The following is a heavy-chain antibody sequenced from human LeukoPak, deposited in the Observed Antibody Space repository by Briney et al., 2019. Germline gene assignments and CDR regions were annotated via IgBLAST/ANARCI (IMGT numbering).Heavy chain of an antibody. J-gene: IGHJ4*02. D-gene: IGHD5-12*01. CDR2: TYYSGVT. V-gene: IGHV4-31*03. CDR3: ARDRGGYGCFDY. Sequence: SETLSLTCTVSGGSISSGGYYWSWIRQHPGKGLEWLGYTYYSGVTYYNPSLKSRVTISVDTSKNQFSLKLSSVTAADTAVYYCARDRGGYGCFDYWGQGTLVTVSS. CDR1: GGSISSGGYY.